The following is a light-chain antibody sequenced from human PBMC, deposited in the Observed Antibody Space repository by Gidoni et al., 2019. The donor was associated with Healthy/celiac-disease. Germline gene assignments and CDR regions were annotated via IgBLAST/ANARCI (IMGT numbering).Light chain of an antibody. CDR1: QSISSW. J-gene: IGKJ2*02. V-gene: IGKV1-5*01. CDR3: QQYNSYPWT. Sequence: DIQMTQSTSTLSASGGDRVTITCRASQSISSWLAWYQQKPGKAPKLLIYDASSLESGVPSRFSGSGSGTEFTLTISSLQPYDFATYYCQQYNSYPWTFGQGTKLEIK. CDR2: DAS.